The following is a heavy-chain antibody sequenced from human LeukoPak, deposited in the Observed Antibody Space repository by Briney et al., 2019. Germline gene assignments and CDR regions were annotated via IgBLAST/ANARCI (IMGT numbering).Heavy chain of an antibody. J-gene: IGHJ4*02. CDR2: ISAYNGNT. D-gene: IGHD3-3*01. V-gene: IGHV1-18*01. CDR3: ARSDIPSFGMVRFLEWLTF. CDR1: GYTFTSYG. Sequence: GASVKVSYKASGYTFTSYGISWVRQAPGQGLEGMGWISAYNGNTNYAQKLQGRVTMTTDTSTSTAYMELRSLRSDDTAVYYCARSDIPSFGMVRFLEWLTFWGQGTLVTVSS.